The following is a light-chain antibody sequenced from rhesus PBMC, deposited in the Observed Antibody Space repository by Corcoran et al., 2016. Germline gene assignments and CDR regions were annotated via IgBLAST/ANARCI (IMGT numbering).Light chain of an antibody. CDR1: EKVNNY. Sequence: DIQMTQSPSSLSASVGDRVTITCRASEKVNNYLHWYQQKPGKAPKLLIYAASTLQSGVPSRFSGSGSGTDYTFTISSLQPEDVATYYCQHSYGTPYSFGQGTKVEIK. CDR2: AAS. J-gene: IGKJ2*01. CDR3: QHSYGTPYS. V-gene: IGKV1-74*01.